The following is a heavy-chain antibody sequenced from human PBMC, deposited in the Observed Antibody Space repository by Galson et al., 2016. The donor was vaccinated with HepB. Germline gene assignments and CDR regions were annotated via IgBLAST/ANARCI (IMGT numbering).Heavy chain of an antibody. J-gene: IGHJ5*02. V-gene: IGHV3-15*01. CDR2: IKSRTDGGTA. CDR1: GFTVTNAW. Sequence: SLRLSCAASGFTVTNAWMTWVRQAPGKGLEWVGRIKSRTDGGTADYAAPVKGRFIISRDDSKNTLYLQMNSLKTEDTAVYYFSNHYGSGTYYEFDPWGQGTPVTVSS. CDR3: SNHYGSGTYYEFDP. D-gene: IGHD3-10*01.